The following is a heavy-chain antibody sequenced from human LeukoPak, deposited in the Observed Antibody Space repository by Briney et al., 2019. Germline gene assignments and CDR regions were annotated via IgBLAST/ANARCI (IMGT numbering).Heavy chain of an antibody. CDR3: ARVDYGDYENDAFDI. CDR2: INDSGNT. Sequence: SETLSLTCAVYGGSFSGYYWNWIRQPPGKGLEWIGEINDSGNTNYNPSLKSRVTISVDTSKNQFSLKLSSVTAADTAVYYCARVDYGDYENDAFDIWGQGTMVTVSS. D-gene: IGHD4-17*01. J-gene: IGHJ3*02. V-gene: IGHV4-34*01. CDR1: GGSFSGYY.